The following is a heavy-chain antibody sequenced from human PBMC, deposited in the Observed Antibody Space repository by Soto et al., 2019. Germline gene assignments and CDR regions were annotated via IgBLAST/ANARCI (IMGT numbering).Heavy chain of an antibody. J-gene: IGHJ4*02. CDR1: EFTFSNHW. Sequence: PGGSLRLSCAASEFTFSNHWMSWVRQAPGKGLEWVANIKEDGSEKYYVDSVKGRFTISRDNAKNTLYLQMSSLRPEDTAVYYCTRGHPSIYNYWGQGALVTVSS. CDR2: IKEDGSEK. V-gene: IGHV3-7*01. D-gene: IGHD4-4*01. CDR3: TRGHPSIYNY.